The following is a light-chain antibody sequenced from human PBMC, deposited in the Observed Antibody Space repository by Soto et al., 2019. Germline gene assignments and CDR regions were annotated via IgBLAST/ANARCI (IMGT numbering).Light chain of an antibody. J-gene: IGKJ1*01. V-gene: IGKV3-20*01. CDR3: QQYSRSPQT. CDR1: QSIDNNY. Sequence: ENVLTQSPGTLSLSPGERATLSCRASQSIDNNYFAWYQQRPGQSPRLLIYGASNRATGIPDRFSGGGSGTDFILTISRLEPEDFAVYYCQQYSRSPQTFGQGTKVEIK. CDR2: GAS.